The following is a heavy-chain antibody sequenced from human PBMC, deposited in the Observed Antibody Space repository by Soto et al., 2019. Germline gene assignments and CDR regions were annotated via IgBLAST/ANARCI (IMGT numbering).Heavy chain of an antibody. Sequence: SVKVSCKASGRTFNNYAISWLRQAPGIGFEWLGVIIPIGGTPEHAQKFQGRVTISADESTNTAYMELSSLRSEDTAVYYCATNYYDGSGHYFIFEHWGQGTLVTVSS. CDR3: ATNYYDGSGHYFIFEH. J-gene: IGHJ4*02. V-gene: IGHV1-69*13. CDR2: IIPIGGTP. CDR1: GRTFNNYA. D-gene: IGHD3-22*01.